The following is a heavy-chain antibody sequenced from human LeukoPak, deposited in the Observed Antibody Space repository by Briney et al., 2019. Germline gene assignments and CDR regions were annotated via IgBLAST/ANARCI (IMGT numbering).Heavy chain of an antibody. V-gene: IGHV4-59*01. Sequence: SETLSLTCTVSGGSISSYYWSWIRQPPGKGLGWIGYIYYSGSTNYNPSLKSRVTISVDTSKNQFSLKLSSVTAADTAVYYCARLENRDYYYYGMDVWGKGTTVTVSS. CDR2: IYYSGST. CDR3: ARLENRDYYYYGMDV. J-gene: IGHJ6*04. D-gene: IGHD3-3*01. CDR1: GGSISSYY.